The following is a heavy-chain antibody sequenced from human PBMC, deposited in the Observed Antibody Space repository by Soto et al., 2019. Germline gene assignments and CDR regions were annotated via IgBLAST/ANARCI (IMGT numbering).Heavy chain of an antibody. Sequence: GGSLRLSCAASGFTFSSYAMSWVRQAPGKGLEWVSAISGSGGSTYYADSVKGRFTISRDNSKNTLYLQMNSLRAEDTAVYYCAKESSLVYCGGDCYSAPDVWGQGTTVTVSS. CDR1: GFTFSSYA. V-gene: IGHV3-23*01. CDR2: ISGSGGST. CDR3: AKESSLVYCGGDCYSAPDV. J-gene: IGHJ6*02. D-gene: IGHD2-21*02.